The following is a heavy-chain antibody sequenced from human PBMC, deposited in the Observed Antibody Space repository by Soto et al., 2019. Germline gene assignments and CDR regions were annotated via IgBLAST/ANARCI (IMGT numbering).Heavy chain of an antibody. D-gene: IGHD6-13*01. CDR3: ARQTYSSCLYGGFDY. J-gene: IGHJ4*02. V-gene: IGHV3-33*01. CDR2: IWYDGSNK. CDR1: GFTFSSYG. Sequence: QVQLVESGGGVVQPGRSLRLSCEASGFTFSSYGMHWVRQAPGKGLEWVAVIWYDGSNKYYSDSLKGRFTISRDNSKNSLYLQMNSLRAEDTAVYYFARQTYSSCLYGGFDYWGQGTLVTVSS.